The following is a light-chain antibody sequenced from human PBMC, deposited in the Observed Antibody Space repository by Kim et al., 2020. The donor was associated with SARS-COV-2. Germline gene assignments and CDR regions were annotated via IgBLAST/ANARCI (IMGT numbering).Light chain of an antibody. J-gene: IGKJ1*01. Sequence: DIQMTQSPSSLSASVGDGVTITCRASQGISNYLAWYQQKLGEAPKLLIYAASTLQFGVSTRFSGSGSGTEFTLTISDLQPEDVATYYCQKYDTAPWTFGHGTKVDIK. CDR2: AAS. V-gene: IGKV1-27*01. CDR1: QGISNY. CDR3: QKYDTAPWT.